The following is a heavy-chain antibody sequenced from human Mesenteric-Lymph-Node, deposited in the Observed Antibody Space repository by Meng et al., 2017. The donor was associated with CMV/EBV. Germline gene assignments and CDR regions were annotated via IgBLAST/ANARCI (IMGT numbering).Heavy chain of an antibody. V-gene: IGHV3-23*01. J-gene: IGHJ4*02. D-gene: IGHD3-22*01. CDR3: AKVRSSGYCDY. CDR2: ISASDGST. Sequence: SCAASGFTFKNCAMTWVRLAPGKGVEWVSGISASDGSTYYAGSVKGRFTISRDNSKNTLYLQMNSLRADDTAIYYCAKVRSSGYCDYWGQGTLVTVSS. CDR1: GFTFKNCA.